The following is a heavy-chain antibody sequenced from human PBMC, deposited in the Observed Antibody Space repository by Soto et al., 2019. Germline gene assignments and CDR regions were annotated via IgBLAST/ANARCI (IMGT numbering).Heavy chain of an antibody. D-gene: IGHD2-2*01. CDR2: ISYDGSNK. CDR1: GVTFSCYG. V-gene: IGHV3-30*18. CDR3: AKRRRRCSTTSCRGGFDY. Sequence: PXGSLRLSCTASGVTFSCYGMHWVRQAPCKGLEWVAVISYDGSNKYYADSVKGRFTISRDNSKNTLYLQMNSLRAEDTAVYYCAKRRRRCSTTSCRGGFDYWGQGTLVTVSS. J-gene: IGHJ4*02.